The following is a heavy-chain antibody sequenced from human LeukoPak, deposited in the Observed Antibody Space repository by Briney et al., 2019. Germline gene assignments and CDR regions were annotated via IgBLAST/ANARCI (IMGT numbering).Heavy chain of an antibody. CDR1: GGSFSDYY. CDR3: ARPHTRTPYNGIAARPFDY. CDR2: INHSGST. V-gene: IGHV4-34*01. J-gene: IGHJ4*02. D-gene: IGHD6-6*01. Sequence: SETLSLTCAVYGGSFSDYYWSWVRQPPGMGLEWIGEINHSGSTNYNPSLKSRVTISVDTSKNQFSLKLSSVTAADTAVYYCARPHTRTPYNGIAARPFDYWGQGTLVTVSS.